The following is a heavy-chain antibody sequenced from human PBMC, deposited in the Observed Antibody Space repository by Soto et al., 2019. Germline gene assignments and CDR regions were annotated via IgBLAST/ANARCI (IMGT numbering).Heavy chain of an antibody. D-gene: IGHD3-10*01. CDR1: GYTFTSHG. CDR3: ARMVRGSNIDYYHYMDV. Sequence: QVQLVQSGAEVKKPGASVKVSCKASGYTFTSHGISWVRQAPGQGLEWMGWISAYNGDTNYAQKLQGRVTVTTDTSTSTAYMELRSLRSEDTAVYYCARMVRGSNIDYYHYMDVWGKWTTVTVSS. V-gene: IGHV1-18*01. CDR2: ISAYNGDT. J-gene: IGHJ6*03.